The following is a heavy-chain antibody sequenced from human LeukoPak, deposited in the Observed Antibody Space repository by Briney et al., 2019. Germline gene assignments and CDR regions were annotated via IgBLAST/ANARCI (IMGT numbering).Heavy chain of an antibody. CDR3: ARAVSGRFDY. Sequence: GGSLRLSCAASGFTFSSYAKSWVRQAPGKRLEWVSAISGSGGSTYYADSVKGRFTISRDNSKNTLYLQMNSLRAEDTAIYYCARAVSGRFDYWGQGTLVTVSS. CDR2: ISGSGGST. D-gene: IGHD6-19*01. J-gene: IGHJ4*02. V-gene: IGHV3-23*01. CDR1: GFTFSSYA.